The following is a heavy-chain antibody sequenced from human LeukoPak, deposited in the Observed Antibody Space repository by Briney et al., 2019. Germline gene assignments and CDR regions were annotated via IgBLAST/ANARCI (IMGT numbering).Heavy chain of an antibody. CDR2: MNPNSGNT. CDR1: GYTFTSYD. J-gene: IGHJ6*03. D-gene: IGHD6-19*01. Sequence: ASVKVSCKASGYTFTSYDINWVRQATGQGLGWMGWMNPNSGNTGYAQKFQGRVTMTRNTSISTAYMELSSLRSEDTAVYYCAKAVAGLDSYYYYYMDVWGKGTTVTVSS. V-gene: IGHV1-8*01. CDR3: AKAVAGLDSYYYYYMDV.